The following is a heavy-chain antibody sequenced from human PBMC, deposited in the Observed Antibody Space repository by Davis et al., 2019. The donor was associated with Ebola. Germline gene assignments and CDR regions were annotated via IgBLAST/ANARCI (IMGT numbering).Heavy chain of an antibody. J-gene: IGHJ6*02. CDR3: ARPTALTSMTTEWDYGMDV. Sequence: SVKVSCKASGYTFTSYGISWVRQAPGQGLEWMGGIIPIFGTANYAQKFQGRVTITADESTSTAYMELSSLRSEDTAVYYCARPTALTSMTTEWDYGMDVWGQGTTVTVSS. CDR2: IIPIFGTA. D-gene: IGHD4-11*01. V-gene: IGHV1-69*13. CDR1: GYTFTSYG.